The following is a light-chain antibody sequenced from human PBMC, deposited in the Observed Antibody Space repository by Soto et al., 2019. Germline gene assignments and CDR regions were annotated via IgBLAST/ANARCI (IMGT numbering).Light chain of an antibody. CDR3: QQYSYWPPLT. V-gene: IGKV3-20*01. J-gene: IGKJ4*01. Sequence: EFVLTQSPGTLSLSPGERATLSCRASQTVRNNYLAWYQQKPGQAPRLLIYDASSRATGIPDRFSGGGSGTDFTLTISRLEPEDFAVYYCQQYSYWPPLTFGGGTKVDIK. CDR2: DAS. CDR1: QTVRNNY.